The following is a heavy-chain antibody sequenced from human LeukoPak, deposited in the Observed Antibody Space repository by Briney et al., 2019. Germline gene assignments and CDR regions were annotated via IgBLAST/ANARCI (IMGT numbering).Heavy chain of an antibody. J-gene: IGHJ4*02. D-gene: IGHD5/OR15-5a*01. Sequence: GGSLRLSCAASGFTFSNYAMSWVRQAPGKGLEWVSTVSSGGGSTYYADSVKGRFTISRDNSKSTLSLQLNSLRAEDTAVYYCTKDSSVPFGITDWGQGTLVTVSS. CDR2: VSSGGGST. CDR1: GFTFSNYA. CDR3: TKDSSVPFGITD. V-gene: IGHV3-23*01.